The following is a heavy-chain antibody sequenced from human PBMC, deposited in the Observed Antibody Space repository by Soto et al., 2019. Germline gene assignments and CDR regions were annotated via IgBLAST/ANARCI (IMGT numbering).Heavy chain of an antibody. CDR1: GGSFSGYY. Sequence: QVQLQQWGAGLLKPSETLSLTCAVYGGSFSGYYWSWIRQPPGKGLEWIGEINHSGSTNYNPSLKSRVTISVDTSKNQFSLKLSSVTAADTAVYYCAPAIDGCWYQWFDPWGQGTLVTVSS. V-gene: IGHV4-34*01. J-gene: IGHJ5*02. D-gene: IGHD6-13*01. CDR2: INHSGST. CDR3: APAIDGCWYQWFDP.